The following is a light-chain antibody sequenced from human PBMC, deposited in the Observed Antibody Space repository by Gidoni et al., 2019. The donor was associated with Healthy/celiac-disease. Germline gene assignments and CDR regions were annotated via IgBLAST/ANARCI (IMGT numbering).Light chain of an antibody. V-gene: IGKV1-39*01. CDR1: QSISSY. CDR3: QQSYSTPPEWT. Sequence: DIQMTPPPSSLSASVGDRVTITCRASQSISSYLNWSQQKPGKAPKLLIYAASSLQSGVPSRFSGSGSGTDFTLTSSSLQPEDFATYYCQQSYSTPPEWTFGQGTKVEIK. CDR2: AAS. J-gene: IGKJ1*01.